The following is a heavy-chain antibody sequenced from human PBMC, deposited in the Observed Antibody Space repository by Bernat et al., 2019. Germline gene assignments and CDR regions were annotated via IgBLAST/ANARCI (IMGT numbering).Heavy chain of an antibody. Sequence: QVHLVESGGGLVTPGGSLRLSCAASGFTFSDYYMHWIRQAPGMGLEWVSDIDGPGSFMKYADSVRGRFTVSRDNAHNSLYLQMNSLRAEDTAVYYCARDPRTKGLDPWGQGTLVTVSS. CDR2: IDGPGSFM. J-gene: IGHJ5*02. D-gene: IGHD1-14*01. CDR1: GFTFSDYY. CDR3: ARDPRTKGLDP. V-gene: IGHV3-11*01.